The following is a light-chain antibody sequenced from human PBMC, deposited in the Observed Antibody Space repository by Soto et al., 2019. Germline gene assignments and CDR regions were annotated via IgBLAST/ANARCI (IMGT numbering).Light chain of an antibody. J-gene: IGLJ2*01. Sequence: QSVLTQPPSASGSPGQSVTISCTGTSSDVGGYNYVSWYQQHPGKAPKLMISEVNKRPSGVPDRFSGSKSGNTASLTVSGLQADDEADYYCSSYGGSDHLVFGGGTKLTVL. V-gene: IGLV2-8*01. CDR1: SSDVGGYNY. CDR2: EVN. CDR3: SSYGGSDHLV.